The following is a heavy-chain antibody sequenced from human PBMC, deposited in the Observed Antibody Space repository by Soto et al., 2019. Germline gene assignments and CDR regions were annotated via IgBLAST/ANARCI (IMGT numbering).Heavy chain of an antibody. CDR3: ARYDYNGYYFDY. J-gene: IGHJ4*02. Sequence: ASVKVSCTASGYTFTSYGSSWVRQAPGQRLEWMGWINAGNGNTKYSQKFQGRVTITRDTSASTAYMELSSLRSEDTAVYYCARYDYNGYYFDYWGQGTLVTVSS. CDR2: INAGNGNT. V-gene: IGHV1-18*01. CDR1: GYTFTSYG. D-gene: IGHD4-4*01.